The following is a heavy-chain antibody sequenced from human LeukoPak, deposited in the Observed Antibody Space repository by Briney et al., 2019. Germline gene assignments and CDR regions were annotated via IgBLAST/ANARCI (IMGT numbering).Heavy chain of an antibody. CDR3: ARLRGDAFDI. V-gene: IGHV3-23*01. D-gene: IGHD2-15*01. J-gene: IGHJ3*02. Sequence: GGSLRLSCAASGFTFSSYAMSWVRQAPGTGLEWVSTISGSGGGTYYADSVKGRFTISRDNSKNTLYLQMNSLRAEDTAVYYCARLRGDAFDIWGQGTMVTVSS. CDR2: ISGSGGGT. CDR1: GFTFSSYA.